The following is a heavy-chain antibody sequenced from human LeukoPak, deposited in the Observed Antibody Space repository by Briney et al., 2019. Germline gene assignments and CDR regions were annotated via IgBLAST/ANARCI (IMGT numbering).Heavy chain of an antibody. CDR3: ARDSPDYGGKEARRPDY. Sequence: SETLSLTCTVSGDSISSYYWSWIRLAPGKGLEWIGNIHNIVNINYNPALKSRVTILIDTSKNQFSLKLSSVTAADTAVYYCARDSPDYGGKEARRPDYWGQGTLVTVSS. J-gene: IGHJ4*02. D-gene: IGHD4-23*01. V-gene: IGHV4-59*12. CDR2: IHNIVNI. CDR1: GDSISSYY.